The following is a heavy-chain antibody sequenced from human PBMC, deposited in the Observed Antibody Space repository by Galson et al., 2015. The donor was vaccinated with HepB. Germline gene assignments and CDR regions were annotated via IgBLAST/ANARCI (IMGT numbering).Heavy chain of an antibody. D-gene: IGHD4-17*01. CDR3: ARVRTVTTATGGWFDP. J-gene: IGHJ5*02. V-gene: IGHV1-3*01. Sequence: SVKVSCKASGYTFTSYAMHWVRQAPGQRLEWMGWINAGNGNTKYSQKFQGRVTITRDTSASTAYMELSSLRSEDTAVYYCARVRTVTTATGGWFDPWGQGTLVTVSS. CDR2: INAGNGNT. CDR1: GYTFTSYA.